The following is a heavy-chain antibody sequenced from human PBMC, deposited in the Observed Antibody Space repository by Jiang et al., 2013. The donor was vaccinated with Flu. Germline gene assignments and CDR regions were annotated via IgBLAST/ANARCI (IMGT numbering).Heavy chain of an antibody. CDR1: GYTFTDYY. J-gene: IGHJ4*02. Sequence: GAEVKKPGASVKVSCKASGYTFTDYYLHWVRQAPGQGLEWMGWINPKSGGTNYAQKFQGWVTMTRDTSISTAYMELSRLTSDDTAVYYCARHRDGYNYFLEYWGQGTLVTVSS. D-gene: IGHD5-24*01. CDR2: INPKSGGT. V-gene: IGHV1-2*04. CDR3: ARHRDGYNYFLEY.